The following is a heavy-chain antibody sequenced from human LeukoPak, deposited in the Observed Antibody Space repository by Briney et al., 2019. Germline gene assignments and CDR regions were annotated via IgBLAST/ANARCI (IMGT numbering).Heavy chain of an antibody. Sequence: PGGSLRLSCAASGFTFSSYSMNWVRQAPGKGLEWVSSISSSSSYIYYADSVKGRFTISRDNAKNSLYLQMNSLRAEDTAVYYCARDPSRVVVPAAIARDWGQGTLVTVSS. CDR2: ISSSSSYI. V-gene: IGHV3-21*01. CDR1: GFTFSSYS. D-gene: IGHD2-2*02. J-gene: IGHJ4*02. CDR3: ARDPSRVVVPAAIARD.